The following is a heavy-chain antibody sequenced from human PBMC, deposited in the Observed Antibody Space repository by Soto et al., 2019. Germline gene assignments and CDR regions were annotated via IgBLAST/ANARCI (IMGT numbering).Heavy chain of an antibody. J-gene: IGHJ4*02. CDR1: GFTFSSYS. CDR3: SKEGGLSGSYYISSSYYFDY. CDR2: ISSSSSTI. V-gene: IGHV3-48*01. Sequence: GGSLRLSCAASGFTFSSYSMNWVRQAPGKGLEWVSYISSSSSTIYYADSVKGRFTISRDNSKNTLYLQMNSLRAEDTSVYYCSKEGGLSGSYYISSSYYFDYWGQGTLVTVSS. D-gene: IGHD1-26*01.